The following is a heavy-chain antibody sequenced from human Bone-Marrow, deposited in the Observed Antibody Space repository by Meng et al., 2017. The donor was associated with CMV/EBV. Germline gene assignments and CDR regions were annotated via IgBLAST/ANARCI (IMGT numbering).Heavy chain of an antibody. CDR3: ARDAWGGQFDY. V-gene: IGHV3-48*03. Sequence: GGSLRLSCAASGFTFSSFGMNWVRQAPGKGLEWISYISSSGSGIFYVDSVKGRFTISRDNAKNSLYLQINSLRAEDTAVYYCARDAWGGQFDYWGPGQMVNVAS. J-gene: IGHJ4*02. CDR2: ISSSGSGI. D-gene: IGHD3-16*01. CDR1: GFTFSSFG.